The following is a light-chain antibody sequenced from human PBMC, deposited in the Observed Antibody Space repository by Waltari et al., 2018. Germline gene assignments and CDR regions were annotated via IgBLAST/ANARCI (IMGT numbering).Light chain of an antibody. Sequence: DIQMTQSPSSLSASVGDRVTITCQASQDISNYLNWYQQKPGKAPKLLTYDASNLETGVPSRFSGSGSGTDFTFTISSLQPEDIATYYCQQYDNVWTFGQGTKVEIK. J-gene: IGKJ1*01. CDR2: DAS. CDR1: QDISNY. CDR3: QQYDNVWT. V-gene: IGKV1-33*01.